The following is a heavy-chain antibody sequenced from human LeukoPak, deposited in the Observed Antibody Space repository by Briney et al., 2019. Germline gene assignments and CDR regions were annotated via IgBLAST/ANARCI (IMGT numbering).Heavy chain of an antibody. D-gene: IGHD5-18*01. Sequence: GGSLRLSCAASGFTFSSYAMSWVRQAPGKGLEWVSATSASADNTYYADSVRGRFTISRDNSKNALYLRMNSLRAEDAAVYYCAKELLGQLDYWGQGTLVTVSS. CDR3: AKELLGQLDY. CDR1: GFTFSSYA. CDR2: TSASADNT. V-gene: IGHV3-23*01. J-gene: IGHJ4*02.